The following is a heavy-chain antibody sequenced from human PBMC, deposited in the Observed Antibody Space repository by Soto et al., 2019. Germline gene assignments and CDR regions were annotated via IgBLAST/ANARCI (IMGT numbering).Heavy chain of an antibody. V-gene: IGHV1-24*01. D-gene: IGHD5-12*01. J-gene: IGHJ4*02. CDR2: FDPEDGET. CDR3: ARAGSWKYSGYELDY. Sequence: ASVKVSCKVSGYTLTELSMHWVRQAPGKGLEWMGGFDPEDGETIYAQKFQGRVTMTGNTSISTAYMELSSLRSEDTAVYYCARAGSWKYSGYELDYWGQGTLVTVS. CDR1: GYTLTELS.